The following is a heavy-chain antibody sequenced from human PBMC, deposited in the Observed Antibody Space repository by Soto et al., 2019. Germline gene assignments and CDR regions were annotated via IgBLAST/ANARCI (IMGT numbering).Heavy chain of an antibody. CDR3: AHSGGYSYGFDY. CDR2: IYWDDDK. V-gene: IGHV2-5*02. CDR1: GFSLSTSGVG. D-gene: IGHD5-18*01. Sequence: QITLKESGPTLVKPTQTLTLTCTFSGFSLSTSGVGVGWIRQPPGKALEWLALIYWDDDKRYSPSLKSRLTIXKXXSKNQVVLTMTNMDPVDTATYYCAHSGGYSYGFDYWGQGTLVTVSS. J-gene: IGHJ4*02.